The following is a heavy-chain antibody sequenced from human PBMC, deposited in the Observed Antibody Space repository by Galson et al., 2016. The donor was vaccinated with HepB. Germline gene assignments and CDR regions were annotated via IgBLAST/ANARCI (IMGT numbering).Heavy chain of an antibody. CDR3: AREDYSILTGYTEDAFAI. CDR2: IYYSGNT. CDR1: GGSINAYY. Sequence: SETLSLTCSVSGGSINAYYWSWIRQPPGKGLEWIGYIYYSGNTTYNPSLKSRVPTSVDTSKNQFSLKLSSVTAADTAVYYCAREDYSILTGYTEDAFAILGQVTVVTVSS. J-gene: IGHJ3*02. V-gene: IGHV4-59*01. D-gene: IGHD3-9*01.